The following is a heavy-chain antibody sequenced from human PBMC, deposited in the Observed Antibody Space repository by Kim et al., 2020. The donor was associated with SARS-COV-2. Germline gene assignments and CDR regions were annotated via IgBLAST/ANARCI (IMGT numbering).Heavy chain of an antibody. CDR2: ISSSGSTI. Sequence: GGSLRLSCAASGFTFSSYEMNWVRQAPGKGLEWVSYISSSGSTIYYADSVKGRFTISRDNAKNSLYLQMNSLRAEDTAVYYCARLDRETGGAYYYDSSGYVDYWGQGTLVTVSS. J-gene: IGHJ4*02. CDR3: ARLDRETGGAYYYDSSGYVDY. CDR1: GFTFSSYE. D-gene: IGHD3-22*01. V-gene: IGHV3-48*03.